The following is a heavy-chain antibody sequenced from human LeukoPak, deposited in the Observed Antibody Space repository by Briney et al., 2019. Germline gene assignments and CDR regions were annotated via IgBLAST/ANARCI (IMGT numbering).Heavy chain of an antibody. D-gene: IGHD6-13*01. CDR1: GFTFSSYN. V-gene: IGHV3-21*01. Sequence: GSLRLSCAASGFTFSSYNMNWVRQAPGKGLEWVSSISSSSSYIYYADSVKGRFTISRDNAKNSLYLQMNSLRAEDTAVYYCARDFGAAGTVSDAFDIWGQGTMVTVSS. CDR3: ARDFGAAGTVSDAFDI. CDR2: ISSSSSYI. J-gene: IGHJ3*02.